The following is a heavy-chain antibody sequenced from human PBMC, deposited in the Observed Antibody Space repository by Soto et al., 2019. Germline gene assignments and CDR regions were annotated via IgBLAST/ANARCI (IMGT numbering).Heavy chain of an antibody. CDR1: GYTFTSYG. D-gene: IGHD6-19*01. Sequence: ASVKVSCKASGYTFTSYGISWVRQAPGQGLEWMGWISAYNGNTNYAQKLQGRVTMTTDTSTSTAYMELRSLRSDDTAVYYCARDRKMAVRPPFDYWGQGTLVTVSS. CDR2: ISAYNGNT. V-gene: IGHV1-18*01. CDR3: ARDRKMAVRPPFDY. J-gene: IGHJ4*02.